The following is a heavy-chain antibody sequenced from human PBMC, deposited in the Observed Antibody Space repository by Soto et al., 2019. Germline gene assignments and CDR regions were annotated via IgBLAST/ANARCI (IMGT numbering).Heavy chain of an antibody. V-gene: IGHV1-2*02. D-gene: IGHD3-16*01. Sequence: ASVKVSCKASGYNFIGYYIHWVRPAPGQGLEWMGWINPNGGDTTYAQNFQGRVTMTRDTSINTAYLELNRLKSDDTAVYYCARVVPWSVLLPHFDYWGQGTLVTVSS. CDR2: INPNGGDT. CDR1: GYNFIGYY. J-gene: IGHJ4*02. CDR3: ARVVPWSVLLPHFDY.